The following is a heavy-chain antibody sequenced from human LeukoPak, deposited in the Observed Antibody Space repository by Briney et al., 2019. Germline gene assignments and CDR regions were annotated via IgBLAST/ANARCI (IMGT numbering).Heavy chain of an antibody. Sequence: GGSLRLSCAASGFTFSSYEMNWVRQAPGKGLEWVSYISSSGSTIYYADSVKGRFTISRDNAKNSLYLQMNSLRAEDTAVYYCARASPLRYFDWIQSYYYYYMDVWGKGTTVTISS. V-gene: IGHV3-48*03. CDR3: ARASPLRYFDWIQSYYYYYMDV. CDR2: ISSSGSTI. D-gene: IGHD3-9*01. CDR1: GFTFSSYE. J-gene: IGHJ6*03.